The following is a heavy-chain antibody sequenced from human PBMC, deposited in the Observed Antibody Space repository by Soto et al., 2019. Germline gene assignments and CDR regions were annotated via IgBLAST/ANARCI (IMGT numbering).Heavy chain of an antibody. D-gene: IGHD3-9*01. CDR3: ARTPDYDTVTGSFNFDY. J-gene: IGHJ4*02. V-gene: IGHV3-7*01. CDR1: GFNFSSYW. CDR2: IKQDGSEK. Sequence: EVQLVESGGGLVQPGESLRLSCAASGFNFSSYWMSWVRQAPGKGLECVANIKQDGSEKYNVDSVKGRFTISRDNAKNSLYLQMNSLRPEDTAVYYCARTPDYDTVTGSFNFDYWGQGTLVTVSS.